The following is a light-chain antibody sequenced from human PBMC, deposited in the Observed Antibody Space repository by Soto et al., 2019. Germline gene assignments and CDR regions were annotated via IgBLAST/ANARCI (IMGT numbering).Light chain of an antibody. J-gene: IGKJ1*01. CDR1: PSVSSSY. Sequence: EIVLTQSPGTLSLSPGERATLSCRASPSVSSSYLAWYQQKPGQAPSLLIYAASSSATGIPDRFSGSVSGTGFTLTISRLEPEDFAVYYCQQYGSSPRTFGQGTKVEIK. V-gene: IGKV3-20*01. CDR3: QQYGSSPRT. CDR2: AAS.